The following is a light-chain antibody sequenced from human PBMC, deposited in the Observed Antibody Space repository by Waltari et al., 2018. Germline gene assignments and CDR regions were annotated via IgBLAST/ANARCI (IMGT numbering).Light chain of an antibody. Sequence: HSVSESPGKTVTISCTRSSGTIASNYVQWYQQRPGSAPTTVIYEDDQRPSGVPDRFSGSIDRTSNSASLTISGLKTEDEADYYCQSYDSSNPFVVFGGGTKLTVL. CDR3: QSYDSSNPFVV. CDR2: EDD. J-gene: IGLJ2*01. V-gene: IGLV6-57*03. CDR1: SGTIASNY.